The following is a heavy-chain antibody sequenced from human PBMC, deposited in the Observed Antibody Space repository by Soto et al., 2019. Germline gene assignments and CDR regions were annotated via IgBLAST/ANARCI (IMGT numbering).Heavy chain of an antibody. V-gene: IGHV4-31*03. D-gene: IGHD1-1*01. CDR2: IYYSGTT. J-gene: IGHJ5*02. Sequence: QVQLQESGPGLVRPTQTLSLTCTVSGGSISSGGHYWGWIRQHPGKGLEWIGYIYYSGTTYYNPSLKSRIAISVDTSKNQFSPSLSSVTAADTAVYYCARGGNSRRFDPWGQGTLVTVSS. CDR3: ARGGNSRRFDP. CDR1: GGSISSGGHY.